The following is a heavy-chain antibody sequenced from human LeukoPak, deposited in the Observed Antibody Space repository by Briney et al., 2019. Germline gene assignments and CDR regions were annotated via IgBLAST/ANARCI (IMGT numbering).Heavy chain of an antibody. J-gene: IGHJ5*02. CDR2: IYYSGST. Sequence: PSETLSLTCTVAGGSISSSSYYWGWIRQRPGKGLEWIGGIYYSGSTYYNRSVKSRVTISVDRSKNQFSLKLGSVTAADPAVYYCARGGYSSSWGGVPYNWFDPWGQGTLVTVSS. D-gene: IGHD6-13*01. CDR3: ARGGYSSSWGGVPYNWFDP. CDR1: GGSISSSSYY. V-gene: IGHV4-39*07.